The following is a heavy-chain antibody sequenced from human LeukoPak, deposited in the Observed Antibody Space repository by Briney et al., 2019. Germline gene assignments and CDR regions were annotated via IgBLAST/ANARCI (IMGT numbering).Heavy chain of an antibody. CDR2: IYPGDSDT. D-gene: IGHD2-2*01. Sequence: GESLKISCKGSGYSFTSYWIGWVRQMPGKGLEWMGIIYPGDSDTRYGPSFQGQVTISADKSISTAYLQWSSLKASDTAMYYCARHPLYCSSTSCYDYWGQGTLVTVSS. V-gene: IGHV5-51*01. J-gene: IGHJ4*02. CDR3: ARHPLYCSSTSCYDY. CDR1: GYSFTSYW.